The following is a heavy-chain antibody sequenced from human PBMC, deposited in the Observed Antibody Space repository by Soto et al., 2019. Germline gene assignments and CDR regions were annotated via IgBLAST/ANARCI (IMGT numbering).Heavy chain of an antibody. D-gene: IGHD2-2*01. Sequence: GGSLRLSCAASGFTFSSYWMHWVRQAPGKGLVWVSRINSDGSSTSYADSVKGRFTISRDNAKNTLYLQMNSLRAEDTAVYYCFGGHTIQLLEGTYYYYYMDVWGKGTTVTVSS. CDR2: INSDGSST. CDR1: GFTFSSYW. V-gene: IGHV3-74*01. CDR3: FGGHTIQLLEGTYYYYYMDV. J-gene: IGHJ6*03.